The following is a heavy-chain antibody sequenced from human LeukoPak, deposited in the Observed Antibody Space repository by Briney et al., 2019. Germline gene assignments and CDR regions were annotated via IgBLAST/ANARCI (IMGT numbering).Heavy chain of an antibody. V-gene: IGHV1-2*02. J-gene: IGHJ4*02. CDR2: INPNSGGT. D-gene: IGHD3-10*01. CDR1: GYTFTGYY. Sequence: GASVKVSCKAPGYTFTGYYMHRVRQAPGQGLEWMGWINPNSGGTNYAQKFQGRVTMTRDTSISTAYMELSRLRSDDTAVYYCARDNRAEILLWFGEQTQYYFDYWGQGTLVTVSS. CDR3: ARDNRAEILLWFGEQTQYYFDY.